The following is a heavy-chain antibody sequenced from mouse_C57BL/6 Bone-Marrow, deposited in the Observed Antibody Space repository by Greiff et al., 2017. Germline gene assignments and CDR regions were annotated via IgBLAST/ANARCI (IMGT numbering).Heavy chain of an antibody. CDR2: IRSKSNNYAT. D-gene: IGHD6-1*01. CDR3: VRPSPFYWYVDV. Sequence: EVQLVESGGGLVQPKGSLTLSCAASGFSFNTYAMNWVRQAPGKGLEWVARIRSKSNNYATSYADSVKDRFTISRDDSESMLYLQMDNLKTEDTAMYYCVRPSPFYWYVDVWGTGTTVTVSS. CDR1: GFSFNTYA. J-gene: IGHJ1*03. V-gene: IGHV10-1*01.